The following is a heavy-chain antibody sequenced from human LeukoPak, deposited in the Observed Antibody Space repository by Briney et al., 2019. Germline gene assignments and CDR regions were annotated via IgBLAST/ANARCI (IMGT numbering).Heavy chain of an antibody. CDR3: ARDPDSSSWYDY. CDR1: GFSFSTYS. Sequence: PGGSLRLSCAASGFSFSTYSMNWVRQAPGKGLEWVSSISSSSRYTYYADSVKGRFTISRDNAKNSLYLQMNSLRAEDTAVYYCARDPDSSSWYDYWGQGTLVTVSS. CDR2: ISSSSRYT. J-gene: IGHJ4*02. V-gene: IGHV3-21*01. D-gene: IGHD6-13*01.